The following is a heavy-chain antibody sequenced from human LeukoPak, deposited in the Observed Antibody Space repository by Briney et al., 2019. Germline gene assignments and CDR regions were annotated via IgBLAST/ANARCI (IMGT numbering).Heavy chain of an antibody. D-gene: IGHD2-2*01. Sequence: FGIANYAQKFQGRVTITADKSTSTAYMELSSLRSEDTAVYYCAREEYQLLLGLYYGMDVWGQGTTVTVSS. V-gene: IGHV1-69*17. CDR2: FGIA. J-gene: IGHJ6*02. CDR3: AREEYQLLLGLYYGMDV.